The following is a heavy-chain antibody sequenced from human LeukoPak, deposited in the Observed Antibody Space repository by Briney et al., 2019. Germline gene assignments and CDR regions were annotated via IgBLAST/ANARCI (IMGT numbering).Heavy chain of an antibody. J-gene: IGHJ4*02. CDR2: ISYDGSNK. D-gene: IGHD1-26*01. CDR1: GFTFSSYA. V-gene: IGHV3-30-3*01. CDR3: ARDYLVGASFDY. Sequence: GGSLRLSCAASGFTFSSYAMHWVRQAPGKGLERVAVISYDGSNKYYADSVKGRFTISRDNSKNTLYLQMNSLRAEDTAVYYCARDYLVGASFDYWGQGTLVTVSS.